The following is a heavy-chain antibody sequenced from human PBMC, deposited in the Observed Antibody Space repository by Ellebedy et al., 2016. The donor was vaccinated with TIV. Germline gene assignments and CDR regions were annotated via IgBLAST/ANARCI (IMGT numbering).Heavy chain of an antibody. V-gene: IGHV1-2*02. D-gene: IGHD5-18*01. CDR3: AGSYSYGSNWFNP. J-gene: IGHJ5*02. CDR2: INPNSGGT. CDR1: GYTFTGYY. Sequence: ASVKVSXXASGYTFTGYYMHWVRQAPGQGLEWMGWINPNSGGTNYAQKFQGRVTMTRDTSISTAYMELSRLRSDDTAVYYCAGSYSYGSNWFNPWGQGTLVTVSS.